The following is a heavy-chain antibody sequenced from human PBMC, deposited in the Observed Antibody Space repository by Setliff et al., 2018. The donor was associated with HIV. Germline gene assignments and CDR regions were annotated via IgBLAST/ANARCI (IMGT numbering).Heavy chain of an antibody. CDR1: GGTFSRYT. Sequence: SVKVSCKASGGTFSRYTISWVRQAPGQGLEWMGGIIPIFGTTNYAQRFQGRVSITADASTSTAYMELSSLRSEDTAMYFCATRTRWIQLSFDGIFDYWGQGTPVTVSS. V-gene: IGHV1-69*13. J-gene: IGHJ4*02. CDR2: IIPIFGTT. D-gene: IGHD5-18*01. CDR3: ATRTRWIQLSFDGIFDY.